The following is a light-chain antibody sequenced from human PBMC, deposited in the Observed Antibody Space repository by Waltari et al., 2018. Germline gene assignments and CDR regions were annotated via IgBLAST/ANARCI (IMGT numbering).Light chain of an antibody. CDR3: LQHSTDPPT. CDR1: QDIGSD. CDR2: SAS. V-gene: IGKV1-17*01. Sequence: DIQMTQSPASLSASMGDRVTITCRASQDIGSDLGWYQQKPGKAPKRLIYSASNLQSGVPSRFSGSGSGTEFALTISSLQPEDFATDYCLQHSTDPPTFGQGTKLDIK. J-gene: IGKJ2*01.